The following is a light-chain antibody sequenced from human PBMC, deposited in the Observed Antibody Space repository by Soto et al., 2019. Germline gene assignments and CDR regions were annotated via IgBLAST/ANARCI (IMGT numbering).Light chain of an antibody. Sequence: EVVLTQSPGTLSLSPGERATLSCRASQNVYINSLAWYQQKQGQPPRLLIYGASTRAAAIPDRFTGSGSGADFALSIDGLEPEDFAIYYCQQYGDSPLTFGPGTRVD. CDR3: QQYGDSPLT. J-gene: IGKJ3*01. CDR1: QNVYINS. CDR2: GAS. V-gene: IGKV3-20*01.